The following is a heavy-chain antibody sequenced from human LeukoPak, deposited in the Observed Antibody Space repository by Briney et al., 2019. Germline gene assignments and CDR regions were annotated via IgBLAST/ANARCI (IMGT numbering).Heavy chain of an antibody. CDR1: GFTFSSYA. CDR2: MSDDGSNI. Sequence: PGGSLRLSCAASGFTFSSYAMHWVRQAPGKGLEWVAVMSDDGSNIYYADSVKGRFTISRDNSKNTLYLQMNSLRAEDTAVYYCAKEGSYDSTSVVSEISAPETWGQGTLVTVSS. J-gene: IGHJ5*02. CDR3: AKEGSYDSTSVVSEISAPET. V-gene: IGHV3-30*04. D-gene: IGHD3-22*01.